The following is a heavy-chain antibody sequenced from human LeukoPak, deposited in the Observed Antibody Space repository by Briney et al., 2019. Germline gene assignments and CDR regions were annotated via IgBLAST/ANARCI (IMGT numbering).Heavy chain of an antibody. CDR3: ATHTMVRGVIFDY. CDR2: INPNSGGT. J-gene: IGHJ4*02. Sequence: ASVKVSCKASGYTFTGYYMHWVRQAPGQGLEWMGWINPNSGGTNYAQKFQGRVTMTRDTSISTAYMELSRLRSGDTAVYYCATHTMVRGVIFDYWGQGTLVTVSS. V-gene: IGHV1-2*02. CDR1: GYTFTGYY. D-gene: IGHD3-10*01.